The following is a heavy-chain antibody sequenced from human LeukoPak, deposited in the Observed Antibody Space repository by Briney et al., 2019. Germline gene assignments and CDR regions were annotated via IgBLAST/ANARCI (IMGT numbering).Heavy chain of an antibody. V-gene: IGHV3-23*01. CDR3: ARDQFDP. Sequence: GGSLRLSCAASGFTFSSYTMSWVRQAPGKGLEWVSTITTSDGNTYYADSVKGRFTVSRDNSKNTLYLQMNSLRAEDTAVYYCARDQFDPWGQGTLVTVSS. J-gene: IGHJ5*02. CDR2: ITTSDGNT. CDR1: GFTFSSYT.